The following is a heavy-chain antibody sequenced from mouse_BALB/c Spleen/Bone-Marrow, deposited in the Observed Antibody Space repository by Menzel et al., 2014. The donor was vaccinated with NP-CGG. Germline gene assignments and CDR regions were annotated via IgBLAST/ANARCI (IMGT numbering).Heavy chain of an antibody. CDR3: ARHSGGNYGYAMEY. D-gene: IGHD2-1*01. V-gene: IGHV2-6-1*01. J-gene: IGHJ4*01. CDR1: GFSLTSYG. CDR2: VWSDGST. Sequence: VQLGESGPGLLAPSQSLSITCTISGFSLTSYGVHWVRQPPGKGLEWLVGVWSDGSTTYNSALKSRLSSSKDNSKSQVFLKRNSLQTDDTAMYYCARHSGGNYGYAMEYWGQGSSSTVPS.